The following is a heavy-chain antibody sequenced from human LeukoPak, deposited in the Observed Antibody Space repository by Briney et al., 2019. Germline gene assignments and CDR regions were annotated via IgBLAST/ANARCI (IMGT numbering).Heavy chain of an antibody. CDR3: AKATGERHY. J-gene: IGHJ4*02. D-gene: IGHD7-27*01. V-gene: IGHV3-23*01. Sequence: GGSLRLSCAASGFTFSNYAMSWVRQAPGKGLEWVSAISGSGGTTYYADSVQGRFTISRDNSKSTLYLQMHSLRAEDTAVYYCAKATGERHYWGQGTLVTVSS. CDR1: GFTFSNYA. CDR2: ISGSGGTT.